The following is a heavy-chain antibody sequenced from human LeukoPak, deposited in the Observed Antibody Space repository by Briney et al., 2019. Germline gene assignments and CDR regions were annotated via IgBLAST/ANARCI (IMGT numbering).Heavy chain of an antibody. Sequence: GGSLRLSCAASGFTFSSYAMSWVRQAPGKGLEWVSAISGSGGSTYYADSVKGRFTIARDNSKNTLYLQMSSLRADDTAVYYCARDVHYTSSKPGWPFDIWGQGTVVTVSS. CDR1: GFTFSSYA. V-gene: IGHV3-23*01. CDR2: ISGSGGST. J-gene: IGHJ3*02. D-gene: IGHD6-6*01. CDR3: ARDVHYTSSKPGWPFDI.